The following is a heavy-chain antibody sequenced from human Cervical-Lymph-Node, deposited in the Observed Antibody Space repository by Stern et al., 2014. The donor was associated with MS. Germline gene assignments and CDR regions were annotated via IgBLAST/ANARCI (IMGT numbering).Heavy chain of an antibody. D-gene: IGHD2-21*01. J-gene: IGHJ4*02. CDR2: VSCGDSDA. CDR1: GYTFGDYW. V-gene: IGHV5-51*01. Sequence: EVHLVESGAEVKKTGESVKISCQGIGYTFGDYWIVWGRLLPRKGLDWMGFVSCGDSDASYSPPFLGQVPNSPETSTDPPYLLSNTLKASDTAIYYCARHDHCGGAPDYWGQGTLVTVSS. CDR3: ARHDHCGGAPDY.